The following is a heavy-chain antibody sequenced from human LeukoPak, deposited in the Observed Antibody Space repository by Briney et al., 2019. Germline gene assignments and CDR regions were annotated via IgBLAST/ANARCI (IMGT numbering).Heavy chain of an antibody. V-gene: IGHV1-8*01. J-gene: IGHJ4*02. D-gene: IGHD2-15*01. Sequence: VASVRVSCKASGYTFTSYDINWVRQATGQGLEWMGWMNPNSGNTGYAQKFQGRVTMTRDTSTSTVYMELSSLRSEDTAVYYCAREWVAGNYYFDYWGQGTLVTVSS. CDR3: AREWVAGNYYFDY. CDR1: GYTFTSYD. CDR2: MNPNSGNT.